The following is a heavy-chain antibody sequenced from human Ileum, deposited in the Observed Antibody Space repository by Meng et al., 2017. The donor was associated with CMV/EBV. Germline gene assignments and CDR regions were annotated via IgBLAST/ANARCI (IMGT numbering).Heavy chain of an antibody. CDR2: ISSSGSTL. CDR1: FRDYS. CDR3: ARVMGYCSGGSCYSDYFDY. V-gene: IGHV3-11*01. Sequence: FRDYSTSLIRHAQGKMLPCVSYISSSGSTLYYADSVTGLFTISRDNAKNSLYLPMNSLRAEDTAVYYCARVMGYCSGGSCYSDYFDYWGQGTLVTVSS. J-gene: IGHJ4*02. D-gene: IGHD2-15*01.